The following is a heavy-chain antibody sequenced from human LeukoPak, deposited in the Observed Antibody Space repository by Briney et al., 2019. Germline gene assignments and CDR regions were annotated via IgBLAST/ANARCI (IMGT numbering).Heavy chain of an antibody. V-gene: IGHV4-34*01. CDR1: GGSFSGYC. Sequence: SETLSLTCAVYGGSFSGYCWSWIRQPPGKGLEWIGEINHSGSTNYNPSLKSRVTISVDTSKNQFSLKLSSVTAADTAVYYCARSVGAVAAAPFDYWGQGTLVTVSS. J-gene: IGHJ4*02. D-gene: IGHD6-19*01. CDR3: ARSVGAVAAAPFDY. CDR2: INHSGST.